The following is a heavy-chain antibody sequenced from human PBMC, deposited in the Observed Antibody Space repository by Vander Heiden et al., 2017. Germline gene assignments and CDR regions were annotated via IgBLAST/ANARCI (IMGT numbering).Heavy chain of an antibody. Sequence: QVQLQESGPGLVKPSETLSLTCTVSGGSIANYYWSWIRQSPEKGLEWIGFFYYNGNTNYNPSLNSRVTMSGDTSKNQFSLKLKSVTAADTAVYYCARRDYYYDPPDLWGRGTLVTVSS. D-gene: IGHD3-22*01. CDR2: FYYNGNT. CDR3: ARRDYYYDPPDL. V-gene: IGHV4-59*01. J-gene: IGHJ2*01. CDR1: GGSIANYY.